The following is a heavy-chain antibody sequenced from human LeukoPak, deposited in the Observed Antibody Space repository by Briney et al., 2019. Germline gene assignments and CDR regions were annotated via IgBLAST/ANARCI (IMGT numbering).Heavy chain of an antibody. V-gene: IGHV1-2*02. CDR2: INPNSGGT. J-gene: IGHJ5*02. CDR3: ARDRTIFGVVTNWFDP. D-gene: IGHD3-3*01. Sequence: ASVKVSCKASGYTFTGYYMHWVRQAPGQGLEWMGWINPNSGGTNYAQKFQGRVTMTRDTSISTAYMELSRLRSDDTAVYYCARDRTIFGVVTNWFDPWGQGTLVTVSS. CDR1: GYTFTGYY.